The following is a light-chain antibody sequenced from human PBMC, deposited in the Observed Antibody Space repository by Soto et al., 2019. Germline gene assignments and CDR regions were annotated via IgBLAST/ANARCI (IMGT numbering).Light chain of an antibody. J-gene: IGKJ2*01. CDR3: QQYFSFPYT. Sequence: DIVMTQSPDSLAVSLGERATINCKSSQSILYNSNNKNYLVWYQQKPGQPPKLLIYWASTRESGVPDRFSGSWSGITFTLTISNLQAEDVAVYYCQQYFSFPYTFGQGTKLELK. CDR1: QSILYNSNNKNY. CDR2: WAS. V-gene: IGKV4-1*01.